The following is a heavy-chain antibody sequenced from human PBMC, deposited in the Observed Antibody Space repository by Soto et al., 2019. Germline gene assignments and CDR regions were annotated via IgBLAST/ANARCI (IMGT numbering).Heavy chain of an antibody. V-gene: IGHV3-11*01. J-gene: IGHJ5*02. CDR3: ARDSPKLELRGTNWFDP. Sequence: GGSLRLCCAGSGFTFSDYYMSWIRQAPGKGLEWVSYISSSGSTIYYADSVKGRFTISRDNAKNSLYLQMNSLRAEDTAVYYCARDSPKLELRGTNWFDPWGQGTLVTVSS. D-gene: IGHD1-7*01. CDR2: ISSSGSTI. CDR1: GFTFSDYY.